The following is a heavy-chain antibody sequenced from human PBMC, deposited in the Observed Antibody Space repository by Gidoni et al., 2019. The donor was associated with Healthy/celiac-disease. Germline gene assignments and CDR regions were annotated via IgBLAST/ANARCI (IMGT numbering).Heavy chain of an antibody. V-gene: IGHV4-34*01. CDR3: ARGGPYYYYGMDV. CDR2: INHSGST. CDR1: GGSFSGYY. Sequence: VQLQQWGAGLLKPSETLSLTCAVYGGSFSGYYWSWIRQPPGKGLEWIGEINHSGSTNYNPSLKSRVTISVDTSKNQFSLKLSSVTAADTAVYYCARGGPYYYYGMDVWGQGTTVTVSS. J-gene: IGHJ6*02.